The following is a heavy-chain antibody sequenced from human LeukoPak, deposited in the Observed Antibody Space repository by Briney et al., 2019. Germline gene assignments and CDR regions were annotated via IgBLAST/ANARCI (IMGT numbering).Heavy chain of an antibody. V-gene: IGHV4-59*04. CDR2: IYYSGST. CDR3: VPHTSSNWFDP. CDR1: GGSISSYY. J-gene: IGHJ5*02. Sequence: SEALSLTCTVSGGSISSYYWSWIRQPPGKGLEWIGSIYYSGSTYYNPSLKSRVTISVDTSKNQFSLKLSSVTAADTAVYYCVPHTSSNWFDPWGQGTLVTVSS.